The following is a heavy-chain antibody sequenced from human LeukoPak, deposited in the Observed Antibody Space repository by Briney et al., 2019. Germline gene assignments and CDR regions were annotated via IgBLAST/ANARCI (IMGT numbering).Heavy chain of an antibody. D-gene: IGHD3-10*01. Sequence: PGGSLRFSCAASGFTFSSYGMHWVRQAPGKGLEWVAFIRYDGSNKYYADSVKGRFTISRDNSKNTLYLQMNSLRAEDTAVYYCAKDRFWFGESRDYYYMDVWGKGTTVTVSS. CDR3: AKDRFWFGESRDYYYMDV. CDR1: GFTFSSYG. J-gene: IGHJ6*03. CDR2: IRYDGSNK. V-gene: IGHV3-30*02.